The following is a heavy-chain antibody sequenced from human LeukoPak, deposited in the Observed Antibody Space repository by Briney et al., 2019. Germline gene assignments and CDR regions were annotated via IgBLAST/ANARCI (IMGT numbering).Heavy chain of an antibody. CDR1: GFTFSSYG. CDR2: ISGSGGST. J-gene: IGHJ4*02. V-gene: IGHV3-23*01. CDR3: GRQAAPDY. D-gene: IGHD2-15*01. Sequence: GGTLRLSCAASGFTFSSYGMSWVRQAPGKGLEWVSAISGSGGSTYYADSVKGRFTISRDNAKNSLYLQMHSLRAEDTAVYYCGRQAAPDYWGQGTLVTVSS.